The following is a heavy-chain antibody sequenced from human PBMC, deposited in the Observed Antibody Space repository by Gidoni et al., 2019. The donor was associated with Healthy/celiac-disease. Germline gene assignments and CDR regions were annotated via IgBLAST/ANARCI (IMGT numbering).Heavy chain of an antibody. J-gene: IGHJ3*02. Sequence: VQLVQSGAAVKKPGSSVKVSCKASGGTFSSYAISWVRQAPGQWLEWMGGIIPIFGTATYAQKFQGGVTITADESTSTAYMELSSLRSEDTAVYYCACSEWQNLDRDAFDIWGQGTMVTVSS. D-gene: IGHD3-3*01. CDR3: ACSEWQNLDRDAFDI. CDR1: GGTFSSYA. V-gene: IGHV1-69*01. CDR2: IIPIFGTA.